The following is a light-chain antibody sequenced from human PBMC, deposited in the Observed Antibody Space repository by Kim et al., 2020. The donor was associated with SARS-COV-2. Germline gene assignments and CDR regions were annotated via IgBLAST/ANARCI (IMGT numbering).Light chain of an antibody. CDR2: GAS. V-gene: IGKV3-20*01. Sequence: SPGERATLSCRASQSISRSRLGWYQQKPGQAPRLLIYGASSRATGIPDRFSGSGSGTDFTLTISRLEPEDFAVYYCQYYISSPRPFGGGTKVDIK. CDR3: QYYISSPRP. J-gene: IGKJ4*01. CDR1: QSISRSR.